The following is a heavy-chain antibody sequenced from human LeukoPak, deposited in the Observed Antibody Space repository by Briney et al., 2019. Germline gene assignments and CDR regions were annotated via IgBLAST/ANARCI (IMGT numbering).Heavy chain of an antibody. D-gene: IGHD1-1*01. J-gene: IGHJ4*02. CDR1: GFTFSTYA. CDR3: ARGGTRRPSPSDF. Sequence: GGSLRLSCAASGFTFSTYAMSWVRQAPGKGLEWVANINQHGSERYYVDSVKGRFTISRDNAKNSLYVQMNSLRVEDTAVYYCARGGTRRPSPSDFWGQGTLVTVSS. CDR2: INQHGSER. V-gene: IGHV3-7*04.